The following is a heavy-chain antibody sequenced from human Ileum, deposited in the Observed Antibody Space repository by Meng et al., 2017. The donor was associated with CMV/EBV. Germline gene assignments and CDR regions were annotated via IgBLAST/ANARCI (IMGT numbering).Heavy chain of an antibody. CDR1: GASITSRIYY. Sequence: SGASITSRIYYWGWLRQHPGKGPEWIGYISYSGTTYYNPSLQSRVTISVDTSQSQFSLNLTSVTAADTAVYFCARAPEISTGNWFDPWGQGTLVTVSS. D-gene: IGHD1-14*01. V-gene: IGHV4-31*02. CDR3: ARAPEISTGNWFDP. J-gene: IGHJ5*02. CDR2: ISYSGTT.